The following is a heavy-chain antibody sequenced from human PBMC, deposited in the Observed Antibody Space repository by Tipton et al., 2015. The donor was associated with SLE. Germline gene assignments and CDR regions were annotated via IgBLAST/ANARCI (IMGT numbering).Heavy chain of an antibody. CDR2: IYTSGST. V-gene: IGHV4-61*09. D-gene: IGHD6-19*01. CDR1: GGSISSGSYY. Sequence: LRLSCTVSGGSISSGSYYWSWIRQPAGKGLEWIGYIYTSGSTNYNPSLKSRVTISVDTSKNQFSLKLSSVTAADTAVYYCARDGGQWLEYYYGMDVWGQGTTITVSS. CDR3: ARDGGQWLEYYYGMDV. J-gene: IGHJ6*02.